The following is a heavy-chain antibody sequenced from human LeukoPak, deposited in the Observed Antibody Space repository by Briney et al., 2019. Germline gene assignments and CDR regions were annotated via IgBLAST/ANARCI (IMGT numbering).Heavy chain of an antibody. CDR3: ARDGYNWIKDAFDI. Sequence: GGSLRLSCVASGFTFSSYSMNWVRQAPGKGLEWVSSISSSSSYIYYADSVKGRFTISRDNAKNSLYLQMNSLRAEDTAVYYCARDGYNWIKDAFDIWGQGTMVTVSS. CDR2: ISSSSSYI. V-gene: IGHV3-21*01. D-gene: IGHD1/OR15-1a*01. J-gene: IGHJ3*02. CDR1: GFTFSSYS.